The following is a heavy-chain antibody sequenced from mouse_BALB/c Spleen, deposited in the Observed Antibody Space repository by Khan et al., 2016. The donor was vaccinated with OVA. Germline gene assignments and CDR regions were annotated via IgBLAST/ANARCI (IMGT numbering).Heavy chain of an antibody. Sequence: QIQLVQSGPELKKPGETVKISCKASGYTFTNYGMNWVKQAPGKGLKWMGWINTYTGEPTYADDFKGRFAFSLETSASTAYLQINNLKNEDTATXFCARIYYDYWFAYWGQGTLVTVSA. V-gene: IGHV9-3-1*01. J-gene: IGHJ3*01. D-gene: IGHD2-4*01. CDR1: GYTFTNYG. CDR3: ARIYYDYWFAY. CDR2: INTYTGEP.